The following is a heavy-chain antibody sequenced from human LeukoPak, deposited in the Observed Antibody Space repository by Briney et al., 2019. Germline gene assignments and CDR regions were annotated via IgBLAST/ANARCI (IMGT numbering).Heavy chain of an antibody. CDR2: IYYSGST. J-gene: IGHJ6*03. Sequence: SETLSLTCTVSGGSIISYYWSWIRQPPGKGLEWIGYIYYSGSTNYNPSLKSRVTISVDTSKNQFSLKLSSVTAADTAVYYCARGKPYYYYYYMDVWGKGTTVTVSS. V-gene: IGHV4-59*01. CDR3: ARGKPYYYYYYMDV. CDR1: GGSIISYY.